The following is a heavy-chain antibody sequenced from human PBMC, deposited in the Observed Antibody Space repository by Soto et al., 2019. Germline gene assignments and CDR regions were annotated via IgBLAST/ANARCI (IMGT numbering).Heavy chain of an antibody. CDR3: AGPPKAAGYLDC. CDR1: GGTLSSYP. D-gene: IGHD6-13*01. J-gene: IGHJ4*02. V-gene: IGHV1-69*02. CDR2: IIPSRGIA. Sequence: QVQLVQSGAEVKKPGSSVKVSFKASGGTLSSYPISWVRQAPGQGLEWMGRIIPSRGIANYAQKCQGRVTITADKSTRAASVELSSLRSEDTAVYYCAGPPKAAGYLDCWGQGTLVTVSS.